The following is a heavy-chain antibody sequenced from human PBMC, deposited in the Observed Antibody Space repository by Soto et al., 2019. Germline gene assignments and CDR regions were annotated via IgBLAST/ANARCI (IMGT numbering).Heavy chain of an antibody. Sequence: PGGSLRLSCAASGFTFSSYAMSWVRQAPGKGLEWVSAISGSGGSTYYADSVKGRFTISRDNSKNTLYLQMNSLRAEDTAVYYCAKDRDIVVVTGGMDVWGQGTTVTVSS. J-gene: IGHJ6*02. CDR1: GFTFSSYA. CDR3: AKDRDIVVVTGGMDV. CDR2: ISGSGGST. D-gene: IGHD2-21*02. V-gene: IGHV3-23*01.